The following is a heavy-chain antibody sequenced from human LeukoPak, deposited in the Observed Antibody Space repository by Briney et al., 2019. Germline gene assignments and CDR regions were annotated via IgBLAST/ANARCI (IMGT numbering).Heavy chain of an antibody. CDR3: ARVLVGAINFDY. D-gene: IGHD1-26*01. CDR1: GGSISSYY. V-gene: IGHV4-59*12. CDR2: IYYSGST. J-gene: IGHJ4*02. Sequence: SETLSLTCTVSGGSISSYYWSWIRQPPGKGLEWIGYIYYSGSTNYNPSLKSRVTISVDTSKNQFSLKLSSVTAADTAVYYCARVLVGAINFDYWGQGTLVTVSS.